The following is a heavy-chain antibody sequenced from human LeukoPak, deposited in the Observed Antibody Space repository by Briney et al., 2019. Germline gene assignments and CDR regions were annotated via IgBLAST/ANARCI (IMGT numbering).Heavy chain of an antibody. CDR1: GFTFSSYS. D-gene: IGHD3-10*01. Sequence: PGGSLRLSCAASGFTFSSYSMNWVRQAPGKGLEWVSFISSSSDYIYYADSVKGRFTISRDNAKNSLYLQMNSLRAEDTAVYYCARDLSQDGSGSCYPYFDYWGQGTLVTVSS. CDR2: ISSSSDYI. V-gene: IGHV3-21*01. J-gene: IGHJ4*02. CDR3: ARDLSQDGSGSCYPYFDY.